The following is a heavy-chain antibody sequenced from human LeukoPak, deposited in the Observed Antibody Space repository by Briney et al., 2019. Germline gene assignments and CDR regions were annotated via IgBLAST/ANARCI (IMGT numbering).Heavy chain of an antibody. D-gene: IGHD3-3*01. CDR3: ARDQYDTWSRRGNFDS. CDR2: ISGSGAST. CDR1: GFTLSTNA. J-gene: IGHJ4*02. V-gene: IGHV3-23*01. Sequence: PGGSLRLSCLTSGFTLSTNAMSWVRQAPGKGLEWISGISGSGASTYYADSVKGRFTISRDDSRNTLYLQMNSLRGDDTAVFYCARDQYDTWSRRGNFDSWGQGTLVIVSS.